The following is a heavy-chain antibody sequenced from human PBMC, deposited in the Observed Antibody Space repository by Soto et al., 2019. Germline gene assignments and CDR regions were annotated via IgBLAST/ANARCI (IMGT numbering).Heavy chain of an antibody. CDR2: IGANGGGR. CDR3: ARVTNGDYLGAFDF. D-gene: IGHD4-17*01. Sequence: EVQLLEPGGGLVQPGGSLRLSCAASGFTFSSFFMSWVRQAPGKGLDWVSGIGANGGGRYYADSVKGRFIISRDNYKNSLYPQMNSLRAEDTAVYYCARVTNGDYLGAFDFWGQKTMVTVSS. V-gene: IGHV3-23*01. J-gene: IGHJ3*01. CDR1: GFTFSSFF.